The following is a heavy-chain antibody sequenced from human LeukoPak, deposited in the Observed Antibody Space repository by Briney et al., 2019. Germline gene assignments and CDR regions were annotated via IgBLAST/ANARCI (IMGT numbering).Heavy chain of an antibody. J-gene: IGHJ5*02. CDR2: INHSGST. Sequence: SETLSLTCTVSGGSISSSSYYWSWIRQPPGKGLEWIGEINHSGSTNYNPSLKSRVTISVDTSKNQFSLKLSSVTAADTAVYYCARGRKAARWVYNWFDPWGQGTLVTVSS. CDR1: GGSISSSSYY. D-gene: IGHD1-14*01. V-gene: IGHV4-39*07. CDR3: ARGRKAARWVYNWFDP.